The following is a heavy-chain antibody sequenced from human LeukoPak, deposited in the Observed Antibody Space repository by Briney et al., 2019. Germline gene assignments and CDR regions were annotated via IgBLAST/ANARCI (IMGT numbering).Heavy chain of an antibody. V-gene: IGHV1-8*01. J-gene: IGHJ4*02. CDR2: MNPNSGNT. D-gene: IGHD1-26*01. CDR3: ALGSYYGSDFDY. Sequence: ASVKVSCKASGYTFTSYEINWVRQATGQGLEWMGWMNPNSGNTGYAQKFQGRVTMTRNTSISTAYMELSSLRSEDTAVYYCALGSYYGSDFDYWGQGTLVTVSS. CDR1: GYTFTSYE.